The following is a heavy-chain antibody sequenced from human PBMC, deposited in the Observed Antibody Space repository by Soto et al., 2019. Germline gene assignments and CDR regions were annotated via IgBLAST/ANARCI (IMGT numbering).Heavy chain of an antibody. Sequence: EVQLVESGGGLVQSGGSLRLSCAASGFSFSNYWMHWVRQAPGKGLVWVSRTNEDGSRTDYADSVQGRFTISRDNANNALYLHMNSLRDEDTDIYYCSTDLSGQYDYWGQVVLFTVSS. J-gene: IGHJ4*02. CDR3: STDLSGQYDY. V-gene: IGHV3-74*01. D-gene: IGHD3-16*02. CDR2: TNEDGSRT. CDR1: GFSFSNYW.